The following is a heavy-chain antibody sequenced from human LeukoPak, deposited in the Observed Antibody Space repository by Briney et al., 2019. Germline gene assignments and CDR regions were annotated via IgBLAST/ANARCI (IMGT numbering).Heavy chain of an antibody. V-gene: IGHV3-21*05. D-gene: IGHD5-12*01. J-gene: IGHJ6*02. Sequence: GGSLRLSCVASGFTFRSYAMNWVRQAPGKGLEWVSYMSSDSSFINYADSVKGRFTISRDNAKNSLFLQMDSPRADDTAVYYCARGEVAPTYYYGMDVWGQGATVTVSS. CDR2: MSSDSSFI. CDR1: GFTFRSYA. CDR3: ARGEVAPTYYYGMDV.